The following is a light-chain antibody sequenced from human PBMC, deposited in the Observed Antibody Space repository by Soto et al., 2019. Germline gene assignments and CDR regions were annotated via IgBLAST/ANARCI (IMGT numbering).Light chain of an antibody. CDR3: QQSENGPLT. CDR2: DAS. CDR1: EDINKY. Sequence: DIQMTQSPSSLSASVGDRITITCQASEDINKYLNWYQQKLGKAPKLLIYDASNLQRGVPSRFSGSGSGTHFSLSISSLQPEDIATYYCQQSENGPLTFGGGTKVDIE. V-gene: IGKV1-33*01. J-gene: IGKJ4*01.